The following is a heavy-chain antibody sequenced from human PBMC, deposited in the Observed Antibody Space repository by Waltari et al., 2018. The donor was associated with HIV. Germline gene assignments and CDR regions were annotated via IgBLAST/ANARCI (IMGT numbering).Heavy chain of an antibody. D-gene: IGHD3-9*01. CDR1: GGSISSSNYY. V-gene: IGHV4-39*01. CDR3: ARHRRNDIGDY. Sequence: QLQLQESGPGLVKPSETLSLPCTVSGGSISSSNYYWGWLRQPPGKGLEWIGSIYYGGSPYYNPSLKSRVTISIDTSKNQFSLKLSSVTAADTAVYYCARHRRNDIGDYWGQGTLVTVSS. CDR2: IYYGGSP. J-gene: IGHJ4*02.